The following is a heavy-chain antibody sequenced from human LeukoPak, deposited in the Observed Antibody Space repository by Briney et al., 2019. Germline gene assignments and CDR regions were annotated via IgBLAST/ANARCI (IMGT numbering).Heavy chain of an antibody. J-gene: IGHJ4*02. CDR2: IYTSGST. CDR3: ASSVGGPFDY. V-gene: IGHV4-4*07. D-gene: IGHD2-15*01. CDR1: GGSISSYY. Sequence: SSETLSLTCTVSGGSISSYYWSWIRQPAGKGLGWIGRIYTSGSTNYNPSLKSRVTMSVDTSKNQFSLKLSSVTAADTAVYYCASSVGGPFDYRGQGTLVTVSS.